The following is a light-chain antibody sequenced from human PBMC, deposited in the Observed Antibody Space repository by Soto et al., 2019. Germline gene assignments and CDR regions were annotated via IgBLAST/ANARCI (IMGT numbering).Light chain of an antibody. V-gene: IGKV3-11*01. CDR1: QSVSSY. Sequence: EIVLTQSPATLSLSPRERATLSCRASQSVSSYLAWYQQKPGQAPRLLIYDASNRATGIPARFSGSGSGTDSTLTISSLQSLDFAVSYFQRRSTWLWTFGQGTKVEIK. J-gene: IGKJ1*01. CDR2: DAS. CDR3: QRRSTWLWT.